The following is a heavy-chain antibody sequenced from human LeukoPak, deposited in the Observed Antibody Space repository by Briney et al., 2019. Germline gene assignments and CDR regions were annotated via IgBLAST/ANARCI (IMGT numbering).Heavy chain of an antibody. J-gene: IGHJ4*02. Sequence: SETLSLTCTVSGGSISSSSCYWGWIRQPPGRGLEWIGSIYYSGSTYYNPSLKSRVTISVDTSKNQFSLKLSSVTAADTAVYYCARETLYYDILTGYPTRQFDYWGQGTLVTVSS. CDR2: IYYSGST. D-gene: IGHD3-9*01. V-gene: IGHV4-39*07. CDR3: ARETLYYDILTGYPTRQFDY. CDR1: GGSISSSSCY.